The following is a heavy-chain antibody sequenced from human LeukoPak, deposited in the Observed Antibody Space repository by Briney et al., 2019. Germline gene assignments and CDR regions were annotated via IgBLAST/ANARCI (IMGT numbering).Heavy chain of an antibody. Sequence: PGGSLRLSSAASGFTFSSYSMNWVRQAPGKGLEWVSSISSSSSYIYYVDSVKGRFTISRDNAKNSLYLQMNSLRAEDTAVYYCARNQGHNYGSGTIMIGYWGPGTLVTVSS. CDR1: GFTFSSYS. V-gene: IGHV3-21*01. J-gene: IGHJ4*02. CDR2: ISSSSSYI. D-gene: IGHD3-10*01. CDR3: ARNQGHNYGSGTIMIGY.